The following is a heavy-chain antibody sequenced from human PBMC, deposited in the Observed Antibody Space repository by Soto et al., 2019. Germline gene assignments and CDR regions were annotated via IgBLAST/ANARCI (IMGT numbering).Heavy chain of an antibody. V-gene: IGHV4-31*03. J-gene: IGHJ6*02. CDR3: ARDNRITFNPANVAYGMDV. D-gene: IGHD1-20*01. Sequence: QEQLQESGPGLVKPSQTLSLTCSVSGDSISGGGYYWGWVRQRPGTGLEWIGCIYHSGGTHYNPCLTNRLTIAVDKSNNQFYLTLPSVTAAYTAVYYCARDNRITFNPANVAYGMDVCGQGTTVTVSS. CDR2: IYHSGGT. CDR1: GDSISGGGYY.